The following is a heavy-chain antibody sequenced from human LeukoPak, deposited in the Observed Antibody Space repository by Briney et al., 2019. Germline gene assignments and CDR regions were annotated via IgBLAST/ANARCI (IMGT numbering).Heavy chain of an antibody. V-gene: IGHV4-61*01. D-gene: IGHD3-22*01. CDR2: IYYSGST. Sequence: SETLSLTCTVSGGSVSSGSYYWSWIRQPPGKGLEWLGYIYYSGSTNYNPSLKSRVTISVDTSKNQFSLKLSSVTAADTAVYYCARGGGSITMIVVADDAFDIWGQGTMVTVSS. J-gene: IGHJ3*02. CDR1: GGSVSSGSYY. CDR3: ARGGGSITMIVVADDAFDI.